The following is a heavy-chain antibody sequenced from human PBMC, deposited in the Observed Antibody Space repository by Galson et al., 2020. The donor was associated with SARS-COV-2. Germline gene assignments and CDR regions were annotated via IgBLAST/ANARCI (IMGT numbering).Heavy chain of an antibody. D-gene: IGHD3-22*01. CDR3: ARTPSYFDYTGYPSYFFDP. J-gene: IGHJ2*01. V-gene: IGHV4-34*01. Sequence: SETLSLTCSVDGASLRGYYWSWIRQPPGKGLEWIGEINHSGSNNYNPSLLSRLTLSVDTSKNQFSLKLSSVTAADTAVYYCARTPSYFDYTGYPSYFFDPWGRGTLVTVSS. CDR2: INHSGSN. CDR1: GASLRGYY.